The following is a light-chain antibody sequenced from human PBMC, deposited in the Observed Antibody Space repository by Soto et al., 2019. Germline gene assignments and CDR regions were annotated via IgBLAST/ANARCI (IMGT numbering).Light chain of an antibody. CDR1: SSDGGGYNY. CDR3: ISYTSSSPRV. CDR2: DVS. Sequence: QSALNQPASVSGSPGQSITISCTGTSSDGGGYNYVSWYQQHPGKAPKLMIYDVSNRPSGVANRFSGSKSGITASRTISWAQAEDWANNYCISYTSSSPRVFGTGTKLTVL. V-gene: IGLV2-14*01. J-gene: IGLJ1*01.